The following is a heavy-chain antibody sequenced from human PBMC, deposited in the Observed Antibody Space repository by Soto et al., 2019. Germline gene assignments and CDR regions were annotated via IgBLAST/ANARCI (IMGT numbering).Heavy chain of an antibody. Sequence: SETLSLTCAVSGDSISSSNWWNWVRQPPGKGLEWIGEIHHSGSTNYNPSLKSRVTISVDKSKNQFSLKLNSVTAADTAVYYCARVRQGCSSTSCFLDPWGQGTLVTVSS. V-gene: IGHV4-4*02. CDR1: GDSISSSNW. CDR3: ARVRQGCSSTSCFLDP. D-gene: IGHD2-2*01. CDR2: IHHSGST. J-gene: IGHJ5*02.